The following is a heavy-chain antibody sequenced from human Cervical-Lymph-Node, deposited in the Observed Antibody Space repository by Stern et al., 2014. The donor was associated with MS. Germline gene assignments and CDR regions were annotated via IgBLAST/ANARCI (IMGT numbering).Heavy chain of an antibody. D-gene: IGHD1-1*01. CDR3: ARELSGMYGMDV. J-gene: IGHJ6*02. V-gene: IGHV4-31*03. Sequence: QVQLQESGPGLVKPSQTLSLTCTVSGGSINNGDYYWSWVRQHPGKGLEWRGYIYYSGATYYNPSLKGRLTISVDTSKRHFSLKLTSVTAADTAVYYCARELSGMYGMDVWGQGTTVTVSS. CDR1: GGSINNGDYY. CDR2: IYYSGAT.